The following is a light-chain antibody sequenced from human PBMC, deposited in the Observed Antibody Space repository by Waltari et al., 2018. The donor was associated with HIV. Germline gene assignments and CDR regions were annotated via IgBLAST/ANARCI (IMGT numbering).Light chain of an antibody. CDR2: KNT. Sequence: SSELTQPPSVSVSPGQTARITCCGDASPRPSTHWFQQKPGQAPVVVIHKNTERPSGIPERFSASRSGTTVTLTITGVQTDDEADYYCLSADRSGTYVFGPGTTVTVL. J-gene: IGLJ1*01. CDR1: ASPRPS. CDR3: LSADRSGTYV. V-gene: IGLV3-25*03.